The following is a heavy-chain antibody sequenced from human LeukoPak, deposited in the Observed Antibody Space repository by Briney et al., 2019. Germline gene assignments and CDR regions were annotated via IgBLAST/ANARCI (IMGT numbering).Heavy chain of an antibody. J-gene: IGHJ4*02. Sequence: PTETLSLTCTVSRGSVSSSTYYWSWVRQPPGKGLEWIASIHYTGSTYYNPSLKSRVTISLDMSKNEFFLTMTSVTAADTAVYFCTAKKNGSPHYWGQGTQVTVSS. CDR1: RGSVSSSTYY. CDR3: TAKKNGSPHY. V-gene: IGHV4-39*07. CDR2: IHYTGST. D-gene: IGHD2-8*01.